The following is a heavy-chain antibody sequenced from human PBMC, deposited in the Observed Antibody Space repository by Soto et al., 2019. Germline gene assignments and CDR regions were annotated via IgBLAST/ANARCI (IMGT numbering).Heavy chain of an antibody. J-gene: IGHJ4*02. CDR3: AKDDVSGDGLWLVSD. D-gene: IGHD2-21*02. Sequence: PGGSLRLSCVASGFNFSYNAMSWVRQAPGKGLQWVSTISGSGEKTYYAASVKGRFTISRDNSKNTVYLQMNSLRAEDTAIYYCAKDDVSGDGLWLVSDWGQGTPVTVSS. CDR2: ISGSGEKT. CDR1: GFNFSYNA. V-gene: IGHV3-23*01.